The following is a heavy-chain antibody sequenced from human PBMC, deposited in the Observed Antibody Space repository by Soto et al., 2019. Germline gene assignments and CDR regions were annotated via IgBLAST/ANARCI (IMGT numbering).Heavy chain of an antibody. CDR2: IYHIATT. CDR3: ARGGRYRYGLDV. Sequence: LSLTCAVSGGSISSGGYSWSWIRQPPGKGLECIGYIYHIATTYYNPSLKSRVTISVDTSKNQLSLKLTSVTAADTAVYYCARGGRYRYGLDVWGQGTTVTVSS. D-gene: IGHD3-9*01. J-gene: IGHJ6*02. CDR1: GGSISSGGYS. V-gene: IGHV4-30-2*01.